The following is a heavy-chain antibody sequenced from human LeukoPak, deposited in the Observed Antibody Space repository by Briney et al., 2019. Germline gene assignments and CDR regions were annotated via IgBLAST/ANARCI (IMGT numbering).Heavy chain of an antibody. J-gene: IGHJ6*03. CDR3: ARAQQLVSHYYYYMDV. Sequence: ASVKVSCKASGYTFTGYYMHWVRQAPGQGLEWMGWINPNSGGINYAQKFQGRVTMTRDTSISTAYMELSRLRSDDTAVYYCARAQQLVSHYYYYMDVWGKGTTVTVSS. V-gene: IGHV1-2*02. D-gene: IGHD6-6*01. CDR2: INPNSGGI. CDR1: GYTFTGYY.